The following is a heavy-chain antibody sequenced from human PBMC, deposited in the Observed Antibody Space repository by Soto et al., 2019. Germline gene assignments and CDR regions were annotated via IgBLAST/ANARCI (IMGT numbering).Heavy chain of an antibody. D-gene: IGHD3-10*01. V-gene: IGHV4-4*02. CDR3: ARASASSMLRGVIIN. CDR1: GGSISSDNW. J-gene: IGHJ4*02. CDR2: MYHSGNT. Sequence: QVQLQESGPGLVKPSGTLSLTCAVSGGSISSDNWWSWVRQPPGKGLEWIGEMYHSGNTNYNPSRKSRVTISVDKSKNQFSMKMTSVTAADTALYYCARASASSMLRGVIINWGQGTQVTVSS.